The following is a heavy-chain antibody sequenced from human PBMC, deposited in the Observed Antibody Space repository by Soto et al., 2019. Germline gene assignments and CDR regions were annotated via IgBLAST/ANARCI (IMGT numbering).Heavy chain of an antibody. Sequence: PSXTLSLTCTVSGGSVSSGNYYWSWIRQPPGKGLEWIGYFYYTGSINYNPSLKSRVTIFIDRSKNQFSLKLSSVTAADTAVYYCARVPSPWGQGTLVTVSS. J-gene: IGHJ5*02. CDR2: FYYTGSI. CDR3: ARVPSP. CDR1: GGSVSSGNYY. V-gene: IGHV4-61*01.